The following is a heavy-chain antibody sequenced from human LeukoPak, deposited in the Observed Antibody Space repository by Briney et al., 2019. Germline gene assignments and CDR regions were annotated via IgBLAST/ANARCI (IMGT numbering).Heavy chain of an antibody. CDR1: GDSVSSNSDA. V-gene: IGHV6-1*01. Sequence: SQTLSLTCAISGDSVSSNSDAWNWIRQSPSRGLEWLGRTYYRSKWYYDYAVAVKSRISINPDTSKNQFSLMLTSVTASDTAVYFCGGAATGTVGWFDPWGQGTLVTVSS. CDR3: GGAATGTVGWFDP. CDR2: TYYRSKWYY. D-gene: IGHD6-13*01. J-gene: IGHJ5*02.